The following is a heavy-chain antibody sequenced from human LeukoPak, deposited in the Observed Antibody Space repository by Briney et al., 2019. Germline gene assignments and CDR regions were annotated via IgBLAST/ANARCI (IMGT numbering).Heavy chain of an antibody. D-gene: IGHD6-6*01. CDR3: AGDMGEYSSSSDLDV. J-gene: IGHJ6*04. CDR2: ISWNSGSI. V-gene: IGHV3-9*01. Sequence: GGSLRLSCAASGFTFDDYAMHWVRQAPGKGLEWVSGISWNSGSIGYADSVKGRFTISRDNAKNSLYLQMNSLRAEDTAVYYCAGDMGEYSSSSDLDVWGKGTTVTVSS. CDR1: GFTFDDYA.